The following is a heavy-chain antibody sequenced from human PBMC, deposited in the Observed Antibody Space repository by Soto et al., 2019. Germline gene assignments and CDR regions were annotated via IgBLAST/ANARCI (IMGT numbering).Heavy chain of an antibody. CDR2: ISCDGSNK. J-gene: IGHJ6*02. CDR3: AKESTDYSSSWYNYYYYGMDV. Sequence: QVQLVESGGGVVQPGRSLRLSCAASGFTFSSYGMHWVRQAPGKGLEWVAVISCDGSNKYYADSVKGRFTISRDNSKNTLYLQKNSLRAEDTAVYYCAKESTDYSSSWYNYYYYGMDVWGQGTTVTVSS. V-gene: IGHV3-30*18. CDR1: GFTFSSYG. D-gene: IGHD6-13*01.